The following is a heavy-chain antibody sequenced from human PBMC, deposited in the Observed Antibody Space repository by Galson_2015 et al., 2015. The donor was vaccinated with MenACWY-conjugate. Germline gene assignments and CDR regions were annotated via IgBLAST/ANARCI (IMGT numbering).Heavy chain of an antibody. CDR3: AKDQDGGYGYVEFCSFDY. D-gene: IGHD5-12*01. V-gene: IGHV3-23*01. CDR2: GSGGST. Sequence: GSGGSTYYADSVKGRFTISRDNSKNTLYLQMNSLRAEDTAVYYCAKDQDGGYGYVEFCSFDYWGQGTLVTVSS. J-gene: IGHJ4*02.